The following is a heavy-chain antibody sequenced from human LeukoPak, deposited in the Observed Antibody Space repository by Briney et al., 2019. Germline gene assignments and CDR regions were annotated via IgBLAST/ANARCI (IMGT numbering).Heavy chain of an antibody. CDR2: IKEDGSEK. V-gene: IGHV3-7*01. CDR3: VRDGRPLDY. D-gene: IGHD1-1*01. Sequence: GGSLRLSCAASGFTFSVSWMSWVRDAPGKGLEWVANIKEDGSEKYYVDSVRGRFSISRHNAYNSQYLQMNSLRAEDTAVYYCVRDGRPLDYWGQGTLVSVCS. CDR1: GFTFSVSW. J-gene: IGHJ4*02.